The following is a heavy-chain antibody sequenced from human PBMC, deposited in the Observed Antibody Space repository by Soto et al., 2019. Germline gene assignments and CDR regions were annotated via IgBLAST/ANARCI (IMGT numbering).Heavy chain of an antibody. Sequence: GGSLRLSCAASGFTFSSYSMSWVRLASGKGREWVSGISGSGGTTYYVESVKGRFTISRDNSKNTLYLQMNSLRAHDTAVYYCVKWANYGNFDHWGQGTLVTVSS. CDR1: GFTFSSYS. V-gene: IGHV3-23*01. CDR3: VKWANYGNFDH. J-gene: IGHJ4*02. D-gene: IGHD3-10*01. CDR2: ISGSGGTT.